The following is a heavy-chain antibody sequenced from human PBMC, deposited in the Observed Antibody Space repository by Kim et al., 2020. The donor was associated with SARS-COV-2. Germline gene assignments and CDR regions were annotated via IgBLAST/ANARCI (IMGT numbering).Heavy chain of an antibody. Sequence: GGSLRLSCAASGFTFSSYAMSWVRQAPGKGLEWVSAISGSGGSTYYADSVKGRFTISRDNSKNTLYLQMNSLRAEDTAVYYCAKDKNYYGSGHYFDYWGQGTLVTVSS. CDR2: ISGSGGST. CDR3: AKDKNYYGSGHYFDY. V-gene: IGHV3-23*01. CDR1: GFTFSSYA. J-gene: IGHJ4*02. D-gene: IGHD3-10*01.